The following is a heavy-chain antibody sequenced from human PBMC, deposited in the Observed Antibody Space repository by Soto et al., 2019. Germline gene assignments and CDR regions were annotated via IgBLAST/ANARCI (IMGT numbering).Heavy chain of an antibody. J-gene: IGHJ5*02. Sequence: GGSLRLSCAASGFTFSSYGMHWVRQAPGKGLEWVAVISYDGSNKYYADSVKGRFTISRDNSKNTLYLQMNSLRAEDTAVYYCSKEVGYCSGGSCYGGGIRWFDPWGQGTLVTVSS. CDR2: ISYDGSNK. V-gene: IGHV3-30*18. D-gene: IGHD2-15*01. CDR3: SKEVGYCSGGSCYGGGIRWFDP. CDR1: GFTFSSYG.